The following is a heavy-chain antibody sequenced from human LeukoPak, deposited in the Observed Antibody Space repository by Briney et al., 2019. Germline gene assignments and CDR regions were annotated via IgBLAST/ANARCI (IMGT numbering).Heavy chain of an antibody. D-gene: IGHD3-22*01. CDR3: AREPGFDSSGYLNWFDP. CDR1: GGSISSYY. V-gene: IGHV4-59*01. J-gene: IGHJ5*02. Sequence: SETLSLTCTVSGGSISSYYWSWIRQPPGKGLEWIGYIYYSGSTNYNPSLKSRVTISVDTSKNQLSLKLSSVTAADTAVYYCAREPGFDSSGYLNWFDPWGQGTLVTVSS. CDR2: IYYSGST.